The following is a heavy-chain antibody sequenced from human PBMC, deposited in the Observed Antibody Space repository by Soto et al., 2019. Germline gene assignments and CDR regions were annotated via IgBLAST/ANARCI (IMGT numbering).Heavy chain of an antibody. CDR3: ARQPMISVAGTFYYYYLLAF. V-gene: IGHV4-34*01. CDR1: GGCFSGYY. Sequence: PSETLYLTCAVYGGCFSGYYWTWIRQPPGTGLEWIGEINHSGSTNYNPSLKSRVTISVDTSKNQFSLKLTSVTAADTAVYYCARQPMISVAGTFYYYYLLAFPAQRTTVPVSS. D-gene: IGHD6-19*01. CDR2: INHSGST. J-gene: IGHJ6*02.